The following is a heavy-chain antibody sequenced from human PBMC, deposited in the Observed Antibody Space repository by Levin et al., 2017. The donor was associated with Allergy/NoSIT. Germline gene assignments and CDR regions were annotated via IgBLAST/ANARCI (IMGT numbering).Heavy chain of an antibody. Sequence: GGSLRLSCVASGFTFSDHYMDWVRQAPGKGLEWVGRIRKKVNSYTTEYAASVKGRFTFSRDDSKNSLYLQMTGLETEDTAVYFCARFGRVGTATGWLDSWGQGALVTVSS. J-gene: IGHJ5*01. D-gene: IGHD1-26*01. CDR1: GFTFSDHY. CDR2: IRKKVNSYTT. V-gene: IGHV3-72*01. CDR3: ARFGRVGTATGWLDS.